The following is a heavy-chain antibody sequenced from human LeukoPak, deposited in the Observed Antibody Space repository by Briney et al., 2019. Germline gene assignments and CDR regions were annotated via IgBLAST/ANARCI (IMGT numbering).Heavy chain of an antibody. CDR3: ARGYRRGGSGTPKNGMDV. Sequence: SETLSLTCTVSGGSISSYYWSWIRQPPGKGLEWIGEISHSGSTNYNPSLKSRVTISVDTSKNQFSLKLSSVTAADTAVYYCARGYRRGGSGTPKNGMDVWGQGTTVTVSS. CDR1: GGSISSYY. V-gene: IGHV4-34*01. J-gene: IGHJ6*02. D-gene: IGHD3-10*01. CDR2: ISHSGST.